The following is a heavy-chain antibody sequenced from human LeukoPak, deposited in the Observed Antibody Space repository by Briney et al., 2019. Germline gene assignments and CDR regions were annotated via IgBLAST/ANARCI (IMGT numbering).Heavy chain of an antibody. V-gene: IGHV1-2*02. CDR3: TRFRHVAVAGTPHFDY. J-gene: IGHJ4*02. CDR2: INPNSGGT. Sequence: SVKFSCKASGYTFTDYHIHWVRQAPGQGLEWMGWINPNSGGTNYAEKFHGRLTTTRDTSISTAFMELSGLRSDDTAVYYCTRFRHVAVAGTPHFDYWGQGALVTVSS. CDR1: GYTFTDYH. D-gene: IGHD6-19*01.